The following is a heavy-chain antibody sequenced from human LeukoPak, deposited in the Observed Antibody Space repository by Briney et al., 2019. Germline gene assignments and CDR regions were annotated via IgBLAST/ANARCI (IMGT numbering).Heavy chain of an antibody. CDR1: GFTVITND. V-gene: IGHV3-53*01. CDR2: LYSDGNT. D-gene: IGHD1-14*01. J-gene: IGHJ4*02. Sequence: GGSLRLSCAASGFTVITNDMTWVRQAPGKGLEWVSVLYSDGNTKYADSVQGRFTISRDNTKNTLYLEMNSLSPDDTAVYYCARGVEPLAANTLAYWGQGTLVTVSS. CDR3: ARGVEPLAANTLAY.